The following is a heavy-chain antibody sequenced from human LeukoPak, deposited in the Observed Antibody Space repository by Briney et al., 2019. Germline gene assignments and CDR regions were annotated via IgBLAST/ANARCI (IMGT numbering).Heavy chain of an antibody. CDR1: DGSINSYY. Sequence: PSETLSLTCSVSDGSINSYYWNWIRRPPGKGLEWIGYIYYDGNTNYSPSIKSRVTMSVDTSKNLFSLKVSSVTAADTAVYYCARGRSNYYGMDVWGQGTTVTVSS. CDR2: IYYDGNT. D-gene: IGHD1-26*01. V-gene: IGHV4-59*01. J-gene: IGHJ6*02. CDR3: ARGRSNYYGMDV.